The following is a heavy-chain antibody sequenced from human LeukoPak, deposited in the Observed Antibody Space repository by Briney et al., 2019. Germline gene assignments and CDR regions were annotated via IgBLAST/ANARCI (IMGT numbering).Heavy chain of an antibody. CDR2: ISEDGSNK. J-gene: IGHJ6*03. CDR1: GFTFSKYW. CDR3: ARGEYDFWRGSPVGYYYMDV. D-gene: IGHD3-3*01. V-gene: IGHV3-7*01. Sequence: GGSLRLSCAASGFTFSKYWMSWIRQAPGKGLEWAAHISEDGSNKYYVESVKGRFTISRDNAKNSLYLQMNSLRAEDTAVYYCARGEYDFWRGSPVGYYYMDVWGKGTTVTVSS.